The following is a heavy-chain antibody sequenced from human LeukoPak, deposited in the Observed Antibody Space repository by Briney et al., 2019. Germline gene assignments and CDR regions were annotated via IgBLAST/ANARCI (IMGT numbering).Heavy chain of an antibody. CDR1: GFTLSSYA. CDR2: ISGSGGST. CDR3: AKDPYAILTGYRYYFDY. J-gene: IGHJ4*02. D-gene: IGHD3-9*01. Sequence: GGSLRLSCAASGFTLSSYAMSWVRQAPGKGLEWVSAISGSGGSTYYADSVKGRFTISRDNSKNTLYLQMNSLRAEDTAVYYCAKDPYAILTGYRYYFDYWGQGTLVTVSS. V-gene: IGHV3-23*01.